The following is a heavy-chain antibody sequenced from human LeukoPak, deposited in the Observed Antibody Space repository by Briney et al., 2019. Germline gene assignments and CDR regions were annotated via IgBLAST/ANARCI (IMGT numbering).Heavy chain of an antibody. CDR1: GFTFSSYL. V-gene: IGHV3-23*01. CDR3: ARAPTNWVYFDS. J-gene: IGHJ4*02. D-gene: IGHD7-27*01. CDR2: VSDSGVPT. Sequence: GGSLRLSCAASGFTFSSYLLSWVRQAPGKGLEWVSGVSDSGVPTYHADSVKGRFTISRDNAKNTLYLQMNSLRAEDTAVYYCARAPTNWVYFDSWGQGTLVTVSS.